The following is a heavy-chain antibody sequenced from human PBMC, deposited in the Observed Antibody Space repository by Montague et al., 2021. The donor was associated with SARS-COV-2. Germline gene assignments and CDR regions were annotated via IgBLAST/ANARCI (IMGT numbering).Heavy chain of an antibody. J-gene: IGHJ6*02. D-gene: IGHD3-3*01. CDR2: IYSGGSST. CDR1: GFTFNSYA. Sequence: SLRLSCAASGFTFNSYAMSWVRQAPGKGLEWVSIIYSGGSSTYYADSVKGRFTISRDNPKDTLYLQMNSMIAEDAAVYYCAKVILPIFGGLDVWGQGTTVTVSS. CDR3: AKVILPIFGGLDV. V-gene: IGHV3-23*03.